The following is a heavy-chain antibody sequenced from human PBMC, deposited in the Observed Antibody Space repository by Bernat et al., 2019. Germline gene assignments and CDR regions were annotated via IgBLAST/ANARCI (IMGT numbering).Heavy chain of an antibody. CDR2: ISGSGGST. D-gene: IGHD7-27*01. J-gene: IGHJ4*02. CDR3: AKEAGNWGTHFEY. Sequence: EVQLVESGGGLVQPGGSLRLSCAASGFTFSNYAMTWVRQAPGQGLEWVSVISGSGGSTHYADSVKGRFTISRDKSKNTLYLQMNSLRAEDTAVYYCAKEAGNWGTHFEYWGQGTLVTVSS. CDR1: GFTFSNYA. V-gene: IGHV3-23*04.